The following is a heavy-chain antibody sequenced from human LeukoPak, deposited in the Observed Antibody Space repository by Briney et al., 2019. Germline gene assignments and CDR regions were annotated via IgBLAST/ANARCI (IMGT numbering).Heavy chain of an antibody. D-gene: IGHD2-2*01. J-gene: IGHJ6*03. Sequence: GGSLRLSCAASGFTLSSYSMNWVRQAPGKGLEWVSLISWDGGSTYYADSVKGRFTISRDNSKNSLYLQMNSLRAEDTALYYCAKSGSRGYYYYYYMDVWGKGTTVTVSS. CDR2: ISWDGGST. CDR3: AKSGSRGYYYYYYMDV. CDR1: GFTLSSYS. V-gene: IGHV3-43D*03.